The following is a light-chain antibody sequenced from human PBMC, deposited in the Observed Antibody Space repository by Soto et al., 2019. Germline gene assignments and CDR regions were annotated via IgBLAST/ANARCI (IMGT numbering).Light chain of an antibody. J-gene: IGLJ2*01. V-gene: IGLV2-14*01. CDR2: DVS. CDR1: SSDVGGYDH. CDR3: SSYTSSNTLV. Sequence: QSALTQPASVSGSPGQSITISCTGTSSDVGGYDHVSWYQQHPGRAPKLMIYDVSNRPSGVSNRFSGSKSGNTASLTISGLQAEDEADYYCSSYTSSNTLVFGGETKLTVL.